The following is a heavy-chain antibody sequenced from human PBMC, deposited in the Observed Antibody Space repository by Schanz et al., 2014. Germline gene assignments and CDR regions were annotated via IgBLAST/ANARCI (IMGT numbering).Heavy chain of an antibody. CDR2: IIPILGIA. CDR1: GYTFTSYD. J-gene: IGHJ4*02. Sequence: QILLVQPGPEVKKPGASVKVSCTASGYTFTSYDINWVRQAPGQGLEWMGRIIPILGIANYAQKFQGRVTNTADKSTSTAYIELHILTSEDTAVYYCARGRTFDYWGQGTLVTVSS. CDR3: ARGRTFDY. V-gene: IGHV1-69*04.